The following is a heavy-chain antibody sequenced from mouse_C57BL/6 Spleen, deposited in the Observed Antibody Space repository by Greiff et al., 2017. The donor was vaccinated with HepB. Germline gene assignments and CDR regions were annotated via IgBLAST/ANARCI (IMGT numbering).Heavy chain of an antibody. V-gene: IGHV3-6*01. CDR3: ARDHGNYGYFDV. D-gene: IGHD2-1*01. CDR2: ISYDGSN. J-gene: IGHJ1*03. Sequence: DVKLVESGPGLVKPSQSLSLTCSVTGYSITSGYYWNWIRQFPGNKLEWMGYISYDGSNNYNPSLKNRISITRDTSKNQFFLKLNSVTTEDTATYYCARDHGNYGYFDVWGTGTTVTVSS. CDR1: GYSITSGYY.